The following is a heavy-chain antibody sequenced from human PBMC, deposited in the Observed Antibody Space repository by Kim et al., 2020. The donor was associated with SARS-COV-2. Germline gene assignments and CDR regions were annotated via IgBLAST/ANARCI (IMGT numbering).Heavy chain of an antibody. CDR3: ASQITMVRGVITNYGMDV. D-gene: IGHD3-10*01. CDR2: IIPILGIA. CDR1: GCTFSSYA. Sequence: SVKVSCKASGCTFSSYAISWVRQAPGQGLEWMGRIIPILGIANYAQRLQGRVTITADKSTSTAYMELSSLRSEDTAVYYCASQITMVRGVITNYGMDVWGRGTTVTVSS. V-gene: IGHV1-69*04. J-gene: IGHJ6*02.